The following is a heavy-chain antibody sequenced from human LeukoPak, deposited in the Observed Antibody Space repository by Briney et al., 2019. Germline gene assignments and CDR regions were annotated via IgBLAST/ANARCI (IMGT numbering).Heavy chain of an antibody. J-gene: IGHJ3*02. D-gene: IGHD3-16*02. CDR3: ARDSGYYDYVWGSYRFPATDAFDI. V-gene: IGHV3-48*01. CDR2: ISSSSSTI. Sequence: LSGGSLRLSCAASGFTFSSYSMNWVRQAPGKGLEWVSYISSSSSTIYYADSVKGRFTISRDNAKNSLYLQMNSLRAEDTAVYYCARDSGYYDYVWGSYRFPATDAFDIWGQGTMVTVSS. CDR1: GFTFSSYS.